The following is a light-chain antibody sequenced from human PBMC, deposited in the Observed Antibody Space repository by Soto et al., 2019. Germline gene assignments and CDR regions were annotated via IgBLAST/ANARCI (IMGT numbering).Light chain of an antibody. CDR3: CSYTSSSTHV. J-gene: IGLJ1*01. Sequence: QSALPQPASVSGSPGQSITISCTGTSSDVGGYNFVSWYQQHPGKVPKLMIFDVNRRPSGVSDRFSGSKSGNTASLTISGLQAEDEGDYYCCSYTSSSTHVFGSGTKLTVL. CDR2: DVN. V-gene: IGLV2-14*03. CDR1: SSDVGGYNF.